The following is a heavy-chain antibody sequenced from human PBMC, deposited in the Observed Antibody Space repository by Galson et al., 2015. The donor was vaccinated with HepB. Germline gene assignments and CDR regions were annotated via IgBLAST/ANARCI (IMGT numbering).Heavy chain of an antibody. CDR3: ARTTWTSGSYFVDY. V-gene: IGHV3-48*01. CDR2: ISTSSSTI. J-gene: IGHJ4*02. CDR1: GFTFSSYS. Sequence: SLRLSCAASGFTFSSYSMNWGRQAPGKGLEWVSYISTSSSTIYYADSVKGRFTISRDNAKNSLYLQMNSLRAEDTAVYYCARTTWTSGSYFVDYWGQGTLVTVSS. D-gene: IGHD1-26*01.